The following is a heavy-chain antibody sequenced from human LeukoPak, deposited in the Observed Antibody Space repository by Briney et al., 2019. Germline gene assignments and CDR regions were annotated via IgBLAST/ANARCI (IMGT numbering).Heavy chain of an antibody. CDR2: ISSSGSTT. J-gene: IGHJ5*02. Sequence: KSGGSLRLSCAASELTLSDYYMSWIRQAPGKGLEWIAYISSSGSTTYYADSVKGRFTVSRDNAEKSLYLQMNSLRAEDTAVYYCARRIRAVNQVAQHGDYFWFDPWGQGTLVTVSS. CDR3: ARRIRAVNQVAQHGDYFWFDP. D-gene: IGHD4-17*01. CDR1: ELTLSDYY. V-gene: IGHV3-11*01.